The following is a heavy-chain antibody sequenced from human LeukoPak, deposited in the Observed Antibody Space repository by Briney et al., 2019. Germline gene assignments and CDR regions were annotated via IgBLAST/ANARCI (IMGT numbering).Heavy chain of an antibody. V-gene: IGHV3-74*01. D-gene: IGHD2-2*01. CDR3: ARGVGYCSSTSCYWWFDP. Sequence: GGSLRLYCAASGFTFSSYWMHWVRHAPGKGLVWVSRINSDGSSTSYADSVKGRFTISRDNAKNTLYLQMNSLRAEDTAVYYCARGVGYCSSTSCYWWFDPWGQGTLVTVSS. CDR2: INSDGSST. J-gene: IGHJ5*02. CDR1: GFTFSSYW.